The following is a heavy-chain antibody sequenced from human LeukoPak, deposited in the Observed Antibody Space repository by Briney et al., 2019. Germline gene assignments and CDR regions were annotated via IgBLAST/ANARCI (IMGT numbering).Heavy chain of an antibody. D-gene: IGHD3-22*01. CDR3: ARLYYDSSGYYQICYFDY. Sequence: SETLSLTCTVSGGSINSSSYYWGWIRQPPGKGLEGIGSIYYSGSTYYNPSLKSRVTISVDTSKNQFSLNLSSVTAADTAVYYCARLYYDSSGYYQICYFDYWGEATLVTVSS. CDR1: GGSINSSSYY. CDR2: IYYSGST. J-gene: IGHJ4*02. V-gene: IGHV4-39*01.